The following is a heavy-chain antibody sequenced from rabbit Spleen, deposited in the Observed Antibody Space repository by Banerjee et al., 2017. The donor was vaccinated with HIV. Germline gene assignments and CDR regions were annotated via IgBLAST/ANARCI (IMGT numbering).Heavy chain of an antibody. CDR1: GVSFSDKDV. V-gene: IGHV1S45*01. CDR2: INIATGKS. D-gene: IGHD7-1*01. J-gene: IGHJ4*01. CDR3: ARDLVTAIGWNFAL. Sequence: QEQLKETGGGLVHPGGSLTLSCKASGVSFSDKDVMCWVRQAPGKGLEWITCINIATGKSVYASWVSGRFIMSRTSSTTVTLQMTSLTAADTATYFCARDLVTAIGWNFALWGPGTLVTVS.